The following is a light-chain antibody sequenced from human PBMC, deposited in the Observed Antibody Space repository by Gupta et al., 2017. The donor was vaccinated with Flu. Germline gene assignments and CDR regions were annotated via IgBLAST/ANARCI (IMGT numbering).Light chain of an antibody. V-gene: IGKV3-11*01. CDR2: DTS. CDR1: RSLSAY. Sequence: EIVLTQSPATLSLSPGERATLSCRASRSLSAYLAWYQQKPGLPPRLLIYDTSRRATGIPARFSGSGSGTDFALTINNLEPEDFAVYYCLQRTSWPFTFGPGTKLDVK. CDR3: LQRTSWPFT. J-gene: IGKJ3*01.